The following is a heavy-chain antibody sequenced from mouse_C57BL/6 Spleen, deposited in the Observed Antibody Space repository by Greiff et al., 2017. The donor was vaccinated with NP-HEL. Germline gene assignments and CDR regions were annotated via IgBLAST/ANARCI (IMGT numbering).Heavy chain of an antibody. J-gene: IGHJ4*01. CDR3: AKGYYSNYDYAMGY. CDR1: GYTFTSYW. CDR2: IDPSDSYP. D-gene: IGHD2-5*01. Sequence: QVQLQQPGAELVRPGTSVKLSCKASGYTFTSYWMPWVKQRPGQGLEWIGVIDPSDSYPNYNQKFKGKATLTVDTSSSTAYMQLSSLTSEDSAVYYCAKGYYSNYDYAMGYWGQGTSVTVSS. V-gene: IGHV1-59*01.